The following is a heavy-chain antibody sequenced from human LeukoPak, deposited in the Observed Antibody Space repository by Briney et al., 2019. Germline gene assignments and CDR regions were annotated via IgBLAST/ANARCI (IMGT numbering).Heavy chain of an antibody. D-gene: IGHD3-3*01. J-gene: IGHJ6*02. V-gene: IGHV3-23*01. Sequence: PGGSLRLSCAASGFTFSSYAMSWVRQAPGKGLEWVSAISGSGGSTYYADSVKGRFTISRDNSKNTLYLQMNSLRAEDTAVYYCAKAPPKYDFWSGYPGEYYYYGMDVWGQGTTVTVSS. CDR1: GFTFSSYA. CDR2: ISGSGGST. CDR3: AKAPPKYDFWSGYPGEYYYYGMDV.